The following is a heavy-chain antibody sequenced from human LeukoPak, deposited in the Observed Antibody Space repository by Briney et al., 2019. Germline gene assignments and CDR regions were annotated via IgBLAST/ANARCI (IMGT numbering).Heavy chain of an antibody. D-gene: IGHD6-13*01. V-gene: IGHV3-7*01. CDR3: ARDGFVGAADY. CDR1: EFIFSGYW. CDR2: IKQDGSEK. J-gene: IGHJ4*02. Sequence: PGGSLRLSCAASEFIFSGYWMNWVRQAPGKGREWVANIKQDGSEKQYVDSVRGRFTISRDNAKNSLYLQMNSLRVEDTAVYYRARDGFVGAADYWGQGTLVTVSS.